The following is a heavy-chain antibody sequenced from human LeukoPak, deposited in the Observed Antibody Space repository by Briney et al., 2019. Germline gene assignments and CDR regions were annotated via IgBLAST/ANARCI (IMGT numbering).Heavy chain of an antibody. CDR2: IYTSGST. CDR3: ARDPDYDFWSGYYDY. CDR1: GGSISSGSYY. D-gene: IGHD3-3*01. J-gene: IGHJ4*02. Sequence: SETLSLTCTGSGGSISSGSYYSSWIRQPAGKGLEWIGRIYTSGSTNYNPSLKSRVTISVDTSKNQFSLKLSSVTAADTAVYYCARDPDYDFWSGYYDYWGQGTLVTVSS. V-gene: IGHV4-61*02.